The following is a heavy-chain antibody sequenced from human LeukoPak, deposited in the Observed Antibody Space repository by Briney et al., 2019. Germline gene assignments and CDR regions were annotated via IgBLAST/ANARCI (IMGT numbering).Heavy chain of an antibody. CDR1: GFNFRNFD. D-gene: IGHD5-18*01. V-gene: IGHV3-30*02. CDR3: ARDSPERGYSYGPLDNYFDY. CDR2: IRSDGSNK. Sequence: PGGSLRLSCAASGFNFRNFDMHWVRQAPGKGLEWVAFIRSDGSNKYYADSMKGRFTISRDNAENSLYLQMNSLRAEDTAVYYCARDSPERGYSYGPLDNYFDYWGQGTLVTVSS. J-gene: IGHJ4*02.